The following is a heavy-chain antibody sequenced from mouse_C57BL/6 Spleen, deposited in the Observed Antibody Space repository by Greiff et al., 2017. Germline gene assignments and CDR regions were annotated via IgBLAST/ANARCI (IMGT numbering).Heavy chain of an antibody. J-gene: IGHJ1*03. CDR3: ARAGVTTVVATDWYFDG. CDR1: GFTFSSYG. CDR2: ISSGGSYT. D-gene: IGHD1-1*01. Sequence: EVQLVESGGDLVKPGGSLKLSCAASGFTFSSYGMSWVRQTPDKRLEWVATISSGGSYTYYPDSVKGRFTISRDNAKNTLYLQMSSLKSEDTAMYYCARAGVTTVVATDWYFDGWGTGTTVTVSS. V-gene: IGHV5-6*01.